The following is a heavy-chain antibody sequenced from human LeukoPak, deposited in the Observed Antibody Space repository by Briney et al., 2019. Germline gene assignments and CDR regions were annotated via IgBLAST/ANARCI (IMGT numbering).Heavy chain of an antibody. CDR3: ARDGGPQLELYYYYYGMDV. CDR2: VYYTGST. V-gene: IGHV4-59*01. J-gene: IGHJ6*02. Sequence: PSETLSLTCTVSGGSISTYYWNWLRQPPGKGLEWLGYVYYTGSTNYNPSLKSRVTISVDTSKNQFSLKLSSVTAADTAVYYCARDGGPQLELYYYYYGMDVWGQGTTVTVSS. D-gene: IGHD1-1*01. CDR1: GGSISTYY.